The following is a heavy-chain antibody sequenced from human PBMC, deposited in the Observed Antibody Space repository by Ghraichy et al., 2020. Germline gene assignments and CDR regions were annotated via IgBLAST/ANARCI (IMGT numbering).Heavy chain of an antibody. CDR3: AKDTYYDSSEGSPNFDY. V-gene: IGHV3-23*01. Sequence: GESLRLSCAASGFTFSSYAMSWVRQAPGKGLEWVSAISGSGGSTYYADSVKGRFTISRDNSKNTLYLQMNSLRAEDTAVYYCAKDTYYDSSEGSPNFDYWGQGTLVTVSS. D-gene: IGHD3-22*01. CDR1: GFTFSSYA. J-gene: IGHJ4*02. CDR2: ISGSGGST.